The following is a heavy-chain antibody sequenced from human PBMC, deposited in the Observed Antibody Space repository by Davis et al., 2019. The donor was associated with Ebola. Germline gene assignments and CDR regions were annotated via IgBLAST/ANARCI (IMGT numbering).Heavy chain of an antibody. CDR1: GGSVSSGNYY. CDR2: IHYSGST. Sequence: SETLSLTCTVSGGSVSSGNYYWTWIRQTPGEGLEWIGYIHYSGSTNYKPSLKSRVTISADPSKNQFSLNLVSVTAADAAVYYCARGRTLYFSYGMDVWGQGTTVTVSS. J-gene: IGHJ6*02. D-gene: IGHD2-8*01. V-gene: IGHV4-61*01. CDR3: ARGRTLYFSYGMDV.